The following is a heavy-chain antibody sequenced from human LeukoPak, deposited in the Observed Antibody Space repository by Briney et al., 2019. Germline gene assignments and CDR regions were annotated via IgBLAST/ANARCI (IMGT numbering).Heavy chain of an antibody. CDR2: IYHSGTT. J-gene: IGHJ4*02. D-gene: IGHD3-22*01. V-gene: IGHV4-38-2*02. CDR1: GYSISTGYY. CDR3: ARVTGYMIEDYFDY. Sequence: SETLSLTCTVSGYSISTGYYWGWIRQPPGKGLEWIGSIYHSGTTYYNPSLKSRVTISVDTSKNQFSLKLSSVTAADTAVYYCARVTGYMIEDYFDYWGQGTLVTVSS.